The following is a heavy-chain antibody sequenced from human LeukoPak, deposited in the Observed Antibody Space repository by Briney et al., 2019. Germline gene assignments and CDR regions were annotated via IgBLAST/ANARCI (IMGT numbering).Heavy chain of an antibody. V-gene: IGHV1-2*02. CDR1: GYTFTGYY. CDR2: INPNSGGT. CDR3: ATDLDSSGFWYFDL. D-gene: IGHD6-19*01. Sequence: ASVKFSCKASGYTFTGYYMHWVRQAPGQGLEWMGWINPNSGGTNYAQKFQGRVTMTRDTSISTAYMELSRLRSDDTAVYYCATDLDSSGFWYFDLWGRGTLVTVSS. J-gene: IGHJ2*01.